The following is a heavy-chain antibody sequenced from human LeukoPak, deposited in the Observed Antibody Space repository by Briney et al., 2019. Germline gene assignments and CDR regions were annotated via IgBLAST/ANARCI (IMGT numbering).Heavy chain of an antibody. D-gene: IGHD3-9*01. V-gene: IGHV3-23*01. CDR3: AKGAVLNYYYYYMDV. J-gene: IGHJ6*03. CDR2: ISGSGGST. CDR1: GFTFSSYA. Sequence: GGSLRLSCAASGFTFSSYAVSWVRQAPGKGLEWVSGISGSGGSTYYADSVKGRFTISRDNSKNTLYLQMSSLRAEDTAVYYCAKGAVLNYYYYYMDVWGKGTTVTVSS.